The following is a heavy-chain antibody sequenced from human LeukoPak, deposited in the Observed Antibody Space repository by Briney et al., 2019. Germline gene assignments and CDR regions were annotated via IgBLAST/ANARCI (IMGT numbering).Heavy chain of an antibody. CDR3: AGGYSGYDQIDY. CDR2: IYPGDSDA. D-gene: IGHD5-12*01. J-gene: IGHJ4*02. Sequence: GESLKISCEGSGYSFTTYSIGWVRQMPGKGLEWMGIIYPGDSDARYSPSFQGQVTILVDKSISTAYLQWSSLKASDTAMYYCAGGYSGYDQIDYWGQGTLVTVSS. V-gene: IGHV5-51*01. CDR1: GYSFTTYS.